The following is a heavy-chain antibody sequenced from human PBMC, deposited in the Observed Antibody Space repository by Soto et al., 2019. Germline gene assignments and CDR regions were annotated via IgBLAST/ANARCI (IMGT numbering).Heavy chain of an antibody. CDR1: GYIFSNYD. CDR2: TNPNSGNT. Sequence: ASVKVSCKASGYIFSNYDIIWVRQATGQGLEWIGWTNPNSGNTGYAQKFQGRVTMTRDTSTSTAYMELSSLRSEDTAVYYCARGGFLGFCSGGACYPNYNHYFMDVWGKGTTVTV. J-gene: IGHJ6*03. D-gene: IGHD2-15*01. CDR3: ARGGFLGFCSGGACYPNYNHYFMDV. V-gene: IGHV1-8*01.